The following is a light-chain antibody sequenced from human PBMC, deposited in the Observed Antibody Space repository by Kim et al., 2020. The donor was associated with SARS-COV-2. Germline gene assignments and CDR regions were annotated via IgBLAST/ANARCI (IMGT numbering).Light chain of an antibody. V-gene: IGLV2-11*01. CDR2: DFS. CDR3: CSYAGSHTWV. Sequence: QSALTQPRSVSGSPGQSATISCTGTISDVGDFNYVSRYQQHPAKAPTFMFYDFSKRPSGVPDRFSGPKTGNTASLTISRRQTEDEGDYYCCSYAGSHTWVFGGGTQLTVL. J-gene: IGLJ3*02. CDR1: ISDVGDFNY.